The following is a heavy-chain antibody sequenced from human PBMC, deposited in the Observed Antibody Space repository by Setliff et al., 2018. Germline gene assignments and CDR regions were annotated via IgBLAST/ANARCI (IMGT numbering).Heavy chain of an antibody. CDR1: GGSISSSSYY. J-gene: IGHJ6*02. Sequence: SETLSLTCTVSGGSISSSSYYWGWIRQPPGKGLEWIGSIYYSGSTYYNPSLKSQVTISVDTSKNQFSLKLSSVTAADTAVYYCARVAAYSSSWYNYYYGMDVWGQGTTVTVSS. D-gene: IGHD6-13*01. V-gene: IGHV4-39*07. CDR3: ARVAAYSSSWYNYYYGMDV. CDR2: IYYSGST.